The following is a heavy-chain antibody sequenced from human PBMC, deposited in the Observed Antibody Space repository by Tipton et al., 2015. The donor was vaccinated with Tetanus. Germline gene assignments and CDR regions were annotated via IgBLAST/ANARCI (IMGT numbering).Heavy chain of an antibody. J-gene: IGHJ4*02. D-gene: IGHD6-19*01. V-gene: IGHV1-18*01. CDR2: DSGYSGNT. CDR3: ARLAKQWLVPEDY. CDR1: GYTFTKYG. Sequence: QLVQSGAEVKKPGASVKVSCKASGYTFTKYGINWVRQAPGQGLEWMGWDSGYSGNTNYAQKFQGRVTMTTDTSTDTAYMELRSLTSDDTAVYFCARLAKQWLVPEDYWGQGTLVTVSS.